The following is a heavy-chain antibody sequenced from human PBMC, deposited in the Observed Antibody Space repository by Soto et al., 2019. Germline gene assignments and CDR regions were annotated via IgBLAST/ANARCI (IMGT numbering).Heavy chain of an antibody. D-gene: IGHD3-16*01. J-gene: IGHJ6*02. CDR1: DGSIGSDY. CDR3: ARMFDDYVYCYGFDV. CDR2: INHIGNT. V-gene: IGHV4-59*01. Sequence: SETLSLTCTVSDGSIGSDYWSWIRQPPGKGLEWIGNINHIGNTNYNPSLKSRVTMSIDTSKNRFSLKLASVTTADTAVYYCARMFDDYVYCYGFDVWGQGTLVTVSS.